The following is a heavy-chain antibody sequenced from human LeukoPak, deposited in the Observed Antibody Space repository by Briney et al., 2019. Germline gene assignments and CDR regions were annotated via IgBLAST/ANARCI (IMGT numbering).Heavy chain of an antibody. CDR2: IYGSGST. J-gene: IGHJ5*02. CDR3: ARDSGTTGEVKFDP. V-gene: IGHV4-4*07. D-gene: IGHD3-10*01. CDR1: GGSISSYY. Sequence: KSSETLSLTCTVSGGSISSYYWSWIRQPAGKGLEWIGRIYGSGSTNYNPSLQSRITMSLDTSKNQVSLKITSVTAADTAVYYCARDSGTTGEVKFDPWGPGTLVIVSS.